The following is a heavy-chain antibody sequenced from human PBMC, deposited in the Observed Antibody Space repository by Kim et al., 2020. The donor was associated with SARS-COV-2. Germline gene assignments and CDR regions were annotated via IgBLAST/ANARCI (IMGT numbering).Heavy chain of an antibody. CDR2: ISGSGGST. CDR3: AKDRVAYCGGDCYLGFDY. Sequence: GGSLRLSCAASGFTFSSYAMSWVRQAPGKGLEWVSAISGSGGSTYYADSVKGPFTISRDNSKNTLYLQMNSLRAEDTAVYYCAKDRVAYCGGDCYLGFDYWGQGNLVTVSS. CDR1: GFTFSSYA. J-gene: IGHJ4*02. V-gene: IGHV3-23*01. D-gene: IGHD2-21*02.